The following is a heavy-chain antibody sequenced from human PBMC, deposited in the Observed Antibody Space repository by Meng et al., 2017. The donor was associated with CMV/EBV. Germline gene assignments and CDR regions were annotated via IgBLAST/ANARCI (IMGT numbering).Heavy chain of an antibody. CDR1: GFTFSDYY. J-gene: IGHJ4*02. Sequence: SLKISCAASGFTFSDYYMSWIRQAPGKGLEWVSGISWNSGSIGYADSVKGRFTISRDNAKNSLYLQMNSLRAEDTALYYCAKANYPFSGGFDYWGQGTLVTVSS. V-gene: IGHV3-9*01. D-gene: IGHD3-10*01. CDR2: ISWNSGSI. CDR3: AKANYPFSGGFDY.